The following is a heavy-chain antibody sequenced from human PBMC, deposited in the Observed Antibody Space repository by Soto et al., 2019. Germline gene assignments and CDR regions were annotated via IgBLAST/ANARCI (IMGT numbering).Heavy chain of an antibody. D-gene: IGHD6-13*01. CDR3: ARDRRVSIAAAGTRGDWFDP. Sequence: PSETLSLTCAVSGGSISSSNWWSWVRQPPGKGLEWIEEIYHSGSTNYNPSLKSRVTISVDKSKNQFSLKLSSVTAADTAVYYCARDRRVSIAAAGTRGDWFDPWGQGTLVTVSS. CDR2: IYHSGST. CDR1: GGSISSSNW. J-gene: IGHJ5*02. V-gene: IGHV4-4*02.